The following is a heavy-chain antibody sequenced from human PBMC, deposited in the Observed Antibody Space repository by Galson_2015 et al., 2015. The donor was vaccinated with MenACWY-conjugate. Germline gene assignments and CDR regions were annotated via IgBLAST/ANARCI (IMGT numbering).Heavy chain of an antibody. D-gene: IGHD4-17*01. V-gene: IGHV5-51*01. CDR2: IDPVNSDI. CDR1: GYSFTNYW. CDR3: AKHTTGVRAIDV. Sequence: QSGAEVKKPGESLKISCKGSGYSFTNYWIAWVRQMPGKGLEWVGLIDPVNSDIRYSPSFQGQVTISADESISTAYLQWSSLKASYTARYVCAKHTTGVRAIDVWGRGTTVTVSS. J-gene: IGHJ6*02.